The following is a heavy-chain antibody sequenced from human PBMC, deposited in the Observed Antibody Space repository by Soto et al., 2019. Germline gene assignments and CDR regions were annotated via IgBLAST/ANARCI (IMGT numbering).Heavy chain of an antibody. J-gene: IGHJ4*02. CDR3: ARGRGFCSGGSCYSRALDY. D-gene: IGHD2-15*01. CDR1: GFTFSSYG. V-gene: IGHV3-33*01. CDR2: IWYDGSNK. Sequence: QVQLVESGGGVVQPGRSLRLSCAASGFTFSSYGMHWVRQAPGKGLEWVAVIWYDGSNKYYADSVKGRFTISRDNSKNTLYLQMNSLRPDDTAVYYCARGRGFCSGGSCYSRALDYWGQGTLVTVSS.